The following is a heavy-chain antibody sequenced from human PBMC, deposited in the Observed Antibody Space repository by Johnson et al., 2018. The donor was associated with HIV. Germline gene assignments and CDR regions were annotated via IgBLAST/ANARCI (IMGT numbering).Heavy chain of an antibody. V-gene: IGHV3-30*03. CDR2: GSNDGSKT. Sequence: QLQLVESGGGVVQPGRSLSLSCAVSGIILSHAGKHWVRQAPGQGLGRVALGSNDGSKTNYVNSVKARFTISRDNAKNSLYLQMNSLRAEDTAVYYCARDVTKDAFDIWGQGTMVTVSS. CDR1: GIILSHAG. J-gene: IGHJ3*02. CDR3: ARDVTKDAFDI. D-gene: IGHD4-17*01.